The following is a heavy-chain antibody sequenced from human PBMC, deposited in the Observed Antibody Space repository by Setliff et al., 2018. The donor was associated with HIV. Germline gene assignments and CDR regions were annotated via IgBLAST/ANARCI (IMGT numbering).Heavy chain of an antibody. CDR3: ARERGGYFDY. D-gene: IGHD3-10*01. CDR1: GGSISSGDYS. Sequence: SETLSLTCTVSGGSISSGDYSWNWMRQTPGKGLEWIGSIYHSGSTYYNPSLKSRVTISVDTSKNQFSLKLSSVTAADTAVYYCARERGGYFDYWGQGTLVTVSS. V-gene: IGHV4-39*02. CDR2: IYHSGST. J-gene: IGHJ4*02.